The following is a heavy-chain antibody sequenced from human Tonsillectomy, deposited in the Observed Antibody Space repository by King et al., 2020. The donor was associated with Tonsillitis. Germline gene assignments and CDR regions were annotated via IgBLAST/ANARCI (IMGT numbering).Heavy chain of an antibody. D-gene: IGHD2-21*01. J-gene: IGHJ6*02. V-gene: IGHV3-7*01. CDR3: ARFVGSTTDPYYYYGMDV. CDR2: IKQDGSDK. Sequence: VQLVESGGGLVQPGGSLRLSCAASGFTFSSYLMSWVRQAPGKGLEWLANIKQDGSDKYYVDSVKGRFTISRDNAKNSLYLQMNSLRAEDTAVYYCARFVGSTTDPYYYYGMDVWGQGTTVTVSS. CDR1: GFTFSSYL.